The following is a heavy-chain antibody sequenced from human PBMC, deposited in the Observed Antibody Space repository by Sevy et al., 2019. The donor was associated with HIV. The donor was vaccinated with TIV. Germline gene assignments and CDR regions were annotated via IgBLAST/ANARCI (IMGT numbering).Heavy chain of an antibody. V-gene: IGHV3-21*01. CDR1: GFIFSNYN. CDR2: ISSGSGFT. J-gene: IGHJ4*02. CDR3: ARATDPRYCSGTSCYTGALDL. Sequence: GGSLRLSCAASGFIFSNYNMNWVRQAPGKGLEWVASISSGSGFTYYADSVKGRFAVSRDNSKNSLSLQMNSVRAADTAVYYCARATDPRYCSGTSCYTGALDLWGQGALVTVSS. D-gene: IGHD2-2*02.